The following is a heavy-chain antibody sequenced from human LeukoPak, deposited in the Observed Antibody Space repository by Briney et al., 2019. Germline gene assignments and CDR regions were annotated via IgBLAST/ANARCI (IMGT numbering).Heavy chain of an antibody. D-gene: IGHD2-2*01. V-gene: IGHV1-69*13. J-gene: IGHJ6*02. Sequence: SVKVSCKASGGTFSSHAISWVRQAPGQGLEWMGGITPMFGTANYAQKFQGRVTITADESTSTAYMELSSLRSEDTAVYYCALGYCSSTSCPYYYYGMDVWGQGTTVTVSS. CDR1: GGTFSSHA. CDR3: ALGYCSSTSCPYYYYGMDV. CDR2: ITPMFGTA.